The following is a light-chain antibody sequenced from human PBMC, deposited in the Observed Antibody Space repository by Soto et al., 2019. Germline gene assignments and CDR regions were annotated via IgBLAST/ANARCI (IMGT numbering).Light chain of an antibody. J-gene: IGKJ4*01. Sequence: DIVLTQSPDTLSLSPGESATLSCRDSQILSGTYLAWYQQKLGQSPRLLIYAASTRATGVPDRFSGSGSGTVFTLTISRLEPEDFAVYYCQHYVSSPLTFGGGTKVEIK. CDR2: AAS. V-gene: IGKV3-20*01. CDR1: QILSGTY. CDR3: QHYVSSPLT.